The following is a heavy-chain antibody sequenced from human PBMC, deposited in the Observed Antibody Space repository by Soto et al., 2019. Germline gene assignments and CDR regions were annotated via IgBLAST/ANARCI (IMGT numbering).Heavy chain of an antibody. CDR1: GESFSGYI. D-gene: IGHD6-19*01. V-gene: IGHV4-34*01. CDR3: ARGLITGSHYSGGWYYFDS. Sequence: SDTLSLTCAVYGESFSGYIWTWIRQTPGKGLQWIGQINHSGSASYNPSLKSRVTISVHTSNSQFSLELSSVTAADTAVYYCARGLITGSHYSGGWYYFDSWDQGTQVTVSS. J-gene: IGHJ4*02. CDR2: INHSGSA.